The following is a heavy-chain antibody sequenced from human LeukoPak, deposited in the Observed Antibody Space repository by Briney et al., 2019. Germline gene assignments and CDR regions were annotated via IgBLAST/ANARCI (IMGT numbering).Heavy chain of an antibody. V-gene: IGHV3-33*01. J-gene: IGHJ4*02. Sequence: GTSLRLSCAASGLSFSSHGMHWVRQAPGKGLEWVAVIWYDGSNIYYADSVKGRFTISRDNSKNTLYLQMNSLRAEDTALYYCARARNDYDSNGFSVLDYWGQGTLVTVSS. CDR3: ARARNDYDSNGFSVLDY. CDR1: GLSFSSHG. D-gene: IGHD3-22*01. CDR2: IWYDGSNI.